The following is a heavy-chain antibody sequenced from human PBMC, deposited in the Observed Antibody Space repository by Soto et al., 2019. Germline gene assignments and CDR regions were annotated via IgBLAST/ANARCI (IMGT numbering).Heavy chain of an antibody. V-gene: IGHV3-23*01. CDR3: AKDFGRGYEDYFNGTAV. J-gene: IGHJ6*01. CDR1: GFTFSDYT. Sequence: GGSLRLSCAASGFTFSDYTMNWVRQAPGKGLEWVSGIIGSGSTYYADSVKGRFTISRDNSKSMLFLQMNSLRAEDTAFYYCAKDFGRGYEDYFNGTAVWGIGTTV. D-gene: IGHD5-12*01. CDR2: IIGSGST.